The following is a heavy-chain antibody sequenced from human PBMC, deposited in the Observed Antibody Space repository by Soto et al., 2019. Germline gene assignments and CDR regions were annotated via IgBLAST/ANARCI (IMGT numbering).Heavy chain of an antibody. Sequence: QVQLQESGPGLVKPSQTLSLTCTVSGGSINSGGYYWSWIRQHPGKGLEWIGYIYNSGSTYYNPCLRSRVTISVDTSKNQFSLKLSSVTAADTAVYCCARGITMVRGVIHTPYFDYWGQGTLVTVSS. CDR2: IYNSGST. CDR3: ARGITMVRGVIHTPYFDY. J-gene: IGHJ4*02. D-gene: IGHD3-10*01. V-gene: IGHV4-31*03. CDR1: GGSINSGGYY.